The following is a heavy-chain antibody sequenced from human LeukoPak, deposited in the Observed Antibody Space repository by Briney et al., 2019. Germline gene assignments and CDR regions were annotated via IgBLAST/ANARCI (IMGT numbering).Heavy chain of an antibody. CDR2: IYSGGST. J-gene: IGHJ4*02. V-gene: IGHV3-66*01. Sequence: AGGSLRLSCAASGFTVSSNYMSWVRQAPGKGLEWVSVIYSGGSTYYADSVKGRFTISRDNSKNTLYLQMNSLRAEDTAVYYCAREGGEWFGELFIDYWGQGTLVTVSS. D-gene: IGHD3-10*01. CDR3: AREGGEWFGELFIDY. CDR1: GFTVSSNY.